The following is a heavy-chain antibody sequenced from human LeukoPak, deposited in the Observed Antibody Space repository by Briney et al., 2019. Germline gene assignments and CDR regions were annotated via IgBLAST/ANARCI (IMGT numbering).Heavy chain of an antibody. J-gene: IGHJ4*02. CDR2: ISSSGSTI. V-gene: IGHV3-11*04. D-gene: IGHD3-22*01. CDR1: GFTVSSNY. Sequence: GGSLRLSCAASGFTVSSNYMSWIRQAPGKGLEWVSYISSSGSTIYYADSVKGRFTISRDNAKNSLYLQMNSLRAEDTAVYYCARSYYYDSSLNYWGQGTLVTVSS. CDR3: ARSYYYDSSLNY.